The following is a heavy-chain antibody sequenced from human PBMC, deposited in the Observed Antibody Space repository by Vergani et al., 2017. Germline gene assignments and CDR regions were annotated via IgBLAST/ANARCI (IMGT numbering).Heavy chain of an antibody. CDR1: GYTFTSYY. CDR2: INPSGGST. CDR3: ARYQLLHYYYYGMDV. Sequence: QVPLVQSGAEVKKPGASVKVSCKASGYTFTSYYMHWVRPAPGQGLEWMGIINPSGGSTSYAQKFQGRVTMTRDTSTSTVYMELSSLRSEDTAVYYCARYQLLHYYYYGMDVWGQGTTVTVSS. D-gene: IGHD2-2*01. J-gene: IGHJ6*02. V-gene: IGHV1-46*01.